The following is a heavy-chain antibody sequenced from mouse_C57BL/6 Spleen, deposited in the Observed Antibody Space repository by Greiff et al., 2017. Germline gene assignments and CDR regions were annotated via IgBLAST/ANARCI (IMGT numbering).Heavy chain of an antibody. CDR3: ASTIYYDAGYAMDY. CDR1: GYTFTSYW. CDR2: IHPNSGST. Sequence: QVQLQQSGAELVKPGASVKLSCKASGYTFTSYWMHWVKQRPGQGLEWIGMIHPNSGSTNYNEKFKSKATLTVDKSSSTAYMQLSSLTSEDSAVYYCASTIYYDAGYAMDYWGQGTSVTVSS. V-gene: IGHV1-64*01. D-gene: IGHD2-4*01. J-gene: IGHJ4*01.